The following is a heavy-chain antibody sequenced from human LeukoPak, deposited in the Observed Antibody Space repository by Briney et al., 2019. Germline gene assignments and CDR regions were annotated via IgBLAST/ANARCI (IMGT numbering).Heavy chain of an antibody. CDR2: ISYDGSNK. Sequence: GGSLRLSCAASGFTFSSYAMHWGRPAPGKGVGGGAVISYDGSNKYYADSVKGRFTISRDNSKNTLYLQMNSLRAEDTAVYYCARTSRGPGGAFDIWGQGTMVTVSS. V-gene: IGHV3-30-3*01. CDR1: GFTFSSYA. D-gene: IGHD3-10*01. J-gene: IGHJ3*02. CDR3: ARTSRGPGGAFDI.